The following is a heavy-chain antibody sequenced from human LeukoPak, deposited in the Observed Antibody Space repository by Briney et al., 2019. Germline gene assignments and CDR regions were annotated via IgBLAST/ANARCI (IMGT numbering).Heavy chain of an antibody. CDR2: IYTSGST. D-gene: IGHD6-19*01. Sequence: SETLSLTCTVSGGSISSYYWSWIRQPAGKGLEWIGRIYTSGSTNYNPSLKSRVTMSVDTSKNQFSLKLSSVTAADTAVYYCARHKKYSSGWYGRYFDYWGQGTLVTVSS. CDR1: GGSISSYY. CDR3: ARHKKYSSGWYGRYFDY. V-gene: IGHV4-4*07. J-gene: IGHJ4*02.